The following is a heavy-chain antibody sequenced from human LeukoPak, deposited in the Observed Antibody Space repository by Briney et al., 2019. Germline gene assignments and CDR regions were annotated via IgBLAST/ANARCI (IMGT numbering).Heavy chain of an antibody. V-gene: IGHV4-61*02. D-gene: IGHD5-24*01. CDR2: IYSSGST. Sequence: SETLSLTCTVSGGSISSGGYSWSWIRQPAGKGLEWIGRIYSSGSTNYSPSLKSRVTISVDTSKNQFSLKLSSVTAADTAVYYCARRRRRDGSHRAIDYWGQGTLVTVSS. J-gene: IGHJ4*02. CDR3: ARRRRRDGSHRAIDY. CDR1: GGSISSGGYS.